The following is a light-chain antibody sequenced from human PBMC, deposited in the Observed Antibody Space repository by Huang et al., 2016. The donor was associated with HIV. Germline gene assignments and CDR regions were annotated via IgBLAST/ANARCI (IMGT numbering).Light chain of an antibody. V-gene: IGKV3-15*01. Sequence: EIVMTQSPATLSVSPGERATLSCRASQSVSNYLDWYQQKPGQAPRLRIYDASTGATGIPARFSGSGSGTEFTLTISSLQSEDSAVYYCQQYNDWPLTFGGGTKVEIK. CDR2: DAS. J-gene: IGKJ4*01. CDR1: QSVSNY. CDR3: QQYNDWPLT.